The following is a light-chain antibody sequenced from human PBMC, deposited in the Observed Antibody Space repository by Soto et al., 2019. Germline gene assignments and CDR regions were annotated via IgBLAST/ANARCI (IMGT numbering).Light chain of an antibody. CDR2: EGS. CDR3: SSYTSSSTLYV. V-gene: IGLV2-14*02. J-gene: IGLJ1*01. Sequence: QSALTQPASVSGSPEQSITISCTGTSSDVGAYNLVSWYQQHPGKAPRLIIYEGSKRPSGISHRFSGSKSDNTASLTISGLRAEDEADYYCSSYTSSSTLYVFGTGTKLTVL. CDR1: SSDVGAYNL.